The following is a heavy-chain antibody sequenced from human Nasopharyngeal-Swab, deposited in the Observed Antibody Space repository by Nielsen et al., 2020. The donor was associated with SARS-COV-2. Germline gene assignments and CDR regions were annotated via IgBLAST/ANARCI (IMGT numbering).Heavy chain of an antibody. D-gene: IGHD6-19*01. CDR2: INTNTGNP. Sequence: ASVKVSCKASGYTFTSYAMNWVRQAPGQGLEWMGWINTNTGNPTYAQGFTGRFVFSLDTSVSTAYLQISSLKAEDTAVYYCASGKHSSGWYGLDAFDIWGQGTMVIVSS. J-gene: IGHJ3*02. CDR3: ASGKHSSGWYGLDAFDI. CDR1: GYTFTSYA. V-gene: IGHV7-4-1*02.